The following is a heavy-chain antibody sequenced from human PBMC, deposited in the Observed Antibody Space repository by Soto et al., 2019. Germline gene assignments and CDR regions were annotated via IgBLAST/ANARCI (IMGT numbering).Heavy chain of an antibody. D-gene: IGHD6-19*01. J-gene: IGHJ4*02. V-gene: IGHV3-48*01. CDR2: ISSSSSAI. CDR3: ARGLFGWYFDY. Sequence: GGSLRLSCAASGFSFSSYSMNWVRQAPGMGLEWVSYISSSSSAIYYADSVTGRFTISRDNAKNALYLQMNSLRAEDTAVYYCARGLFGWYFDYWGQGSLVTVSS. CDR1: GFSFSSYS.